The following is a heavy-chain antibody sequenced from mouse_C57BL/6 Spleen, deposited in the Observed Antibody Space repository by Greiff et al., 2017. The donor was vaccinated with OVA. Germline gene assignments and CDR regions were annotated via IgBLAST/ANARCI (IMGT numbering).Heavy chain of an antibody. Sequence: EVMLVESGGGLVKPGGSLKLSCAASGFTFSSYAMSWVRQTPEKRLEWVATISDGGSYTYYPDNVKGRFTISRDNAKNNLYLQMSHLKSEDTAMYYCARGYDYDGGAMDYWGQGTSVTVSS. J-gene: IGHJ4*01. D-gene: IGHD2-4*01. V-gene: IGHV5-4*03. CDR1: GFTFSSYA. CDR3: ARGYDYDGGAMDY. CDR2: ISDGGSYT.